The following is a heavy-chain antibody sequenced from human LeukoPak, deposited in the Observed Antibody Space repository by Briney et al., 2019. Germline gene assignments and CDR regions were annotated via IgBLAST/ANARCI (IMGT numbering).Heavy chain of an antibody. D-gene: IGHD5-18*01. CDR1: GYSFTSYG. Sequence: ASVKVSCKASGYSFTSYGITWVRQAPGQGLEWMGWISTYDGNANYAQKLQGRVTMTTDTSTITAYMELRSLRSDDTAVYYCARAPSGFTYGPGDHWGQGTLVTVSS. CDR2: ISTYDGNA. CDR3: ARAPSGFTYGPGDH. V-gene: IGHV1-18*01. J-gene: IGHJ4*02.